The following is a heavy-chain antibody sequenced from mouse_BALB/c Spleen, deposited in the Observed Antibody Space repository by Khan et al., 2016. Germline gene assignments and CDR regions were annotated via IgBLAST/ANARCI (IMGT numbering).Heavy chain of an antibody. J-gene: IGHJ3*01. CDR3: ARGDYGNYAAY. Sequence: VQLKQSGAELVRPGASVKLSCKASGFNIKDNYMHWVKQRPEQGLECIGWIDPENGNTIYAPKFQGKASITADTSSNTAYLQLSSLTSEDTAVXYCARGDYGNYAAYWGQGALVTVSA. CDR2: IDPENGNT. D-gene: IGHD2-1*01. V-gene: IGHV14-1*02. CDR1: GFNIKDNY.